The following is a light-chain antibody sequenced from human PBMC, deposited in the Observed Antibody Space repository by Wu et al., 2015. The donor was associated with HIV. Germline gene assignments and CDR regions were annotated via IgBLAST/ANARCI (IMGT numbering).Light chain of an antibody. CDR3: QQTTSWPLT. V-gene: IGKV3-11*01. CDR1: QSVNSN. CDR2: ETS. Sequence: VMTQSPAALSMSPGERATLSCRASQSVNSNLAWYQQKPGRSPRLLIYETSNRSTGIPARFSGSGSGTDFTLTISSLEPEDFAVYYCQQTTSWPLTFGQGTRVEIK. J-gene: IGKJ5*01.